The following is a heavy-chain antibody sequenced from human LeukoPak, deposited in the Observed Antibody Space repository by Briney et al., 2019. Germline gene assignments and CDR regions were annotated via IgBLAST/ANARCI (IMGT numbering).Heavy chain of an antibody. Sequence: GGSLRLSCVASGFTFGKYWMSWVRQAPGKGLEWVANIKLDGSEKNYVDSVKGRFTISRDNAKNSLYLQMNSLRVEDTAVYYCAKEGRSLQTYWGQGTLVTVSS. CDR1: GFTFGKYW. CDR2: IKLDGSEK. D-gene: IGHD5-24*01. J-gene: IGHJ4*02. CDR3: AKEGRSLQTY. V-gene: IGHV3-7*03.